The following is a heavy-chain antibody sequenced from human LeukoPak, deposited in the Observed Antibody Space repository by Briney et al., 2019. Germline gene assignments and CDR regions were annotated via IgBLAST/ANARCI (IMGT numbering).Heavy chain of an antibody. D-gene: IGHD3-3*01. V-gene: IGHV4-59*01. Sequence: SETLSLTCTVSGDSLSSYYWNWIRQPPGKGLEWIGYIYYSGSTNCNPSLKSRVTISVDTSKNQFSLKLSSVTAADTAVYYCARDFDFYVYWGQGVLVTVSS. CDR2: IYYSGST. CDR1: GDSLSSYY. J-gene: IGHJ4*02. CDR3: ARDFDFYVY.